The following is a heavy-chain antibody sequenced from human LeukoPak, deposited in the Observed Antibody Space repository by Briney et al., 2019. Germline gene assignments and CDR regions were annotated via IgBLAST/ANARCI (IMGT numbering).Heavy chain of an antibody. CDR2: INPSGGST. CDR3: ARVHAAAGSRELFDY. J-gene: IGHJ4*02. CDR1: GGTFSSYA. V-gene: IGHV1-46*01. Sequence: GASVKVSCKASGGTFSSYAISWVRQAPGQGLEWMGIINPSGGSTSYAQKFQGRVTMTRDTSTSTVYMELSSLRSEDTAVYYCARVHAAAGSRELFDYWGQGTLVTVSS. D-gene: IGHD6-13*01.